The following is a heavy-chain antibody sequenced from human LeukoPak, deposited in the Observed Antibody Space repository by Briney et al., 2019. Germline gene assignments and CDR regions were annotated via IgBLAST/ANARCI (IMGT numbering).Heavy chain of an antibody. D-gene: IGHD2-2*01. CDR3: TRGYSTRHFPFDS. V-gene: IGHV3-20*04. CDR2: VNSNCRSA. Sequence: GGSLRLSCAASGFNFDDYGMTWVRQIPGKGLEWVAGVNSNCRSAGYAAAVRGRFTISRDNYKNSLYLDMGSLRLEDTAFYYCTRGYSTRHFPFDSWGQGTLVTVSS. CDR1: GFNFDDYG. J-gene: IGHJ4*02.